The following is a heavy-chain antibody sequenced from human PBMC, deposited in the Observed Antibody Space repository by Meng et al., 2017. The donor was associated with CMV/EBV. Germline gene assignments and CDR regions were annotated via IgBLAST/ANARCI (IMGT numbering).Heavy chain of an antibody. CDR1: GFTFSSYW. V-gene: IGHV3-7*01. D-gene: IGHD6-13*01. CDR2: IKQDGSEK. J-gene: IGHJ4*02. Sequence: GESLKISCAASGFTFSSYWMSWVRQAPGKGLEWVANIKQDGSEKYYVDSVKGRFTISRDNAKNSLYLQMNSLRAEDTAVYYCARDGRQQLDFDYWGQGTLVTSPQ. CDR3: ARDGRQQLDFDY.